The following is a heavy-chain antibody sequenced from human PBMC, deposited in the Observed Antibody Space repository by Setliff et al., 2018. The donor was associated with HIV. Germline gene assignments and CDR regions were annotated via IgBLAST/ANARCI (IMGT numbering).Heavy chain of an antibody. CDR1: GGSFSGYY. CDR3: ASYSSSWTSFQH. D-gene: IGHD6-13*01. Sequence: PSETLSLTCSVSGGSFSGYYWSWIRQPPGKGLEWIGYIYIYNSGSTNYNPSLKSRVTISVDTSKNQFSLKLSSVTAADTALYYCASYSSSWTSFQHWGQGTLVTVSS. J-gene: IGHJ1*01. CDR2: IYIYNSGST. V-gene: IGHV4-59*12.